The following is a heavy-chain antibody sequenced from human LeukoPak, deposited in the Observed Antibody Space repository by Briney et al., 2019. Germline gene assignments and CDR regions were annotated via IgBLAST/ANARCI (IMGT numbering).Heavy chain of an antibody. CDR3: ARVSQNREFDY. CDR1: GFTLSSYW. D-gene: IGHD1-26*01. Sequence: GGSLRLSCAASGFTLSSYWMHWVRQAPGKGPVWVSRINSDGSNTGYADSVKGRFTISRDNAKNTLYLQMNSLRAEDTAVYYCARVSQNREFDYWGQGTLVTVSS. J-gene: IGHJ4*02. CDR2: INSDGSNT. V-gene: IGHV3-74*01.